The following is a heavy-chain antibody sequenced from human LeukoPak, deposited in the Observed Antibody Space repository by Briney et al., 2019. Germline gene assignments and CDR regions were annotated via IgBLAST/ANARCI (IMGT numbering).Heavy chain of an antibody. CDR1: GFTFSSYW. V-gene: IGHV3-7*01. CDR2: IKQDGSEK. CDR3: ARSDISGSYYGDAFDI. D-gene: IGHD1-26*01. J-gene: IGHJ3*02. Sequence: GGSLRLSCAASGFTFSSYWMSWVRQAPGKGLEWVANIKQDGSEKYYADSVKGRFTISRDNSKNTLYLQMNSLRAEDTAVYYCARSDISGSYYGDAFDIWGQGTMVTVSS.